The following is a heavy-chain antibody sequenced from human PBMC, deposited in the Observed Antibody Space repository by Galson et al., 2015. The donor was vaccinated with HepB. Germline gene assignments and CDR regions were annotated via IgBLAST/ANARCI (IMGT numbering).Heavy chain of an antibody. Sequence: SLRLSCAASGFTFSSYWMSWVRQAPGKGLEWVANIKQDGSEKYYVDSVKGRFTISRDNSKNTLYLQMNSLRAEDTAVYYCARVSGFKQLVRDCYYYGMDVWGQGATVTVSS. V-gene: IGHV3-7*03. CDR2: IKQDGSEK. CDR1: GFTFSSYW. D-gene: IGHD6-13*01. J-gene: IGHJ6*02. CDR3: ARVSGFKQLVRDCYYYGMDV.